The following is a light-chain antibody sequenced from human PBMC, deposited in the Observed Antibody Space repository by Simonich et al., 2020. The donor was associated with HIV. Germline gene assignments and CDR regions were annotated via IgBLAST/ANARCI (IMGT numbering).Light chain of an antibody. J-gene: IGKJ4*01. CDR1: QSVSSN. V-gene: IGKV3-15*01. CDR3: QQYNKWPPLT. CDR2: ATS. Sequence: EIVMTQSPATLSVSPGERATLSCRASQSVSSNLAWYQQKPGQAPRLLIYATSTRATGIPARCSGSGSGTEFTLTISSMQSEDFAVDYCQQYNKWPPLTFGGGTKVEIK.